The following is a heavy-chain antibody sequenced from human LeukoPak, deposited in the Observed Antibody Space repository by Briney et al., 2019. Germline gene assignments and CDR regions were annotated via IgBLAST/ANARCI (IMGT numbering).Heavy chain of an antibody. J-gene: IGHJ6*02. CDR3: ARDSDGSSGWNNYYYGMDV. D-gene: IGHD6-19*01. CDR1: GGSISSYY. CDR2: IYTSGST. Sequence: SETLSLTCTVSGGSISSYYWSWIRQPAGKGLEWIGRIYTSGSTNYNPSLKSRVTMSVDTSKNQFSLKLRSVTAADTAVYYCARDSDGSSGWNNYYYGMDVWGQGTTVTVSS. V-gene: IGHV4-4*07.